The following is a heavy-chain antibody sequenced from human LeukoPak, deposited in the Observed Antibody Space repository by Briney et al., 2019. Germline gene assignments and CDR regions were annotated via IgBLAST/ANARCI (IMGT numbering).Heavy chain of an antibody. CDR3: TRDYRGTFDY. V-gene: IGHV3-7*03. J-gene: IGHJ4*02. CDR1: GFTFSSHS. D-gene: IGHD1-26*01. Sequence: GGSLRLSCAASGFTFSSHSMNWVRQAPGKGLEWVANIKQDGSEKNYVDSVKGRFTISRDNAKNSLYLQMNSLRAEDTAVYYCTRDYRGTFDYWGQGTLVTVSS. CDR2: IKQDGSEK.